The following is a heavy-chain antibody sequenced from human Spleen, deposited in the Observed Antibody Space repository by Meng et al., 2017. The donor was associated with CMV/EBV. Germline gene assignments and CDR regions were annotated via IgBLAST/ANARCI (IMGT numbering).Heavy chain of an antibody. CDR3: AREYCGGGSCYTGGMDV. Sequence: GESLKISCAASGFTFSSYEMNWVRQAPGKGLEWVSYISSSGSTIYYADSVKGRFTISRDNAKNSLYLLMNSLRAEDTGVYYCAREYCGGGSCYTGGMDVWGHGTTVTVSS. D-gene: IGHD2-15*01. J-gene: IGHJ6*02. CDR2: ISSSGSTI. CDR1: GFTFSSYE. V-gene: IGHV3-48*03.